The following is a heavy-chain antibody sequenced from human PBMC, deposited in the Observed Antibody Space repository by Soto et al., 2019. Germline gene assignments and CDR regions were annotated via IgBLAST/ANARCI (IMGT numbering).Heavy chain of an antibody. CDR3: ARDLVGAAGPDY. V-gene: IGHV3-33*01. CDR1: GFTFRRYG. J-gene: IGHJ4*02. D-gene: IGHD6-13*01. Sequence: QVQLVESGGGVVQPGRSLRLSCAASGFTFRRYGMHWVRQAPGKGLEWVAVIWYDGRNKYYADSVKGRFTISRYNSKNTMDMQMNSLIAEDTAVYYCARDLVGAAGPDYWGQGTLVTVSS. CDR2: IWYDGRNK.